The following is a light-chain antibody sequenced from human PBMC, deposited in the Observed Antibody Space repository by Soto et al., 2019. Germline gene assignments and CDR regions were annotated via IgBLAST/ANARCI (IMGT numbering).Light chain of an antibody. CDR1: SGHSSYA. Sequence: QSVLTQSPSASASLGASVKLTCTLNSGHSSYAIAWYQQQPDKGPRYLMKVNSDGSHSKGDGIPDRFSGSSSGAERYLTISSLQSEDEADYYCQTWGTGIVVFGGGTKVTVL. CDR3: QTWGTGIVV. CDR2: VNSDGSH. J-gene: IGLJ2*01. V-gene: IGLV4-69*01.